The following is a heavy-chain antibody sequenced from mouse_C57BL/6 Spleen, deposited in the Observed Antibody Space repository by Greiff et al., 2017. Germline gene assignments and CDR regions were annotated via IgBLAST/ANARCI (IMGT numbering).Heavy chain of an antibody. CDR1: GYTFTNYW. J-gene: IGHJ4*01. CDR2: IHPNSGST. V-gene: IGHV1-64*01. D-gene: IGHD1-1*01. Sequence: QVQLQQPGAELVKPGASVKLSCKASGYTFTNYWMHWVKQRPGQGLEWIGMIHPNSGSTNYNEKFKSKATLTVDKSSSTAYMQLSSLTSEDSAVYYCARITTEWDFGYYAMDYWGQGTSVTVSS. CDR3: ARITTEWDFGYYAMDY.